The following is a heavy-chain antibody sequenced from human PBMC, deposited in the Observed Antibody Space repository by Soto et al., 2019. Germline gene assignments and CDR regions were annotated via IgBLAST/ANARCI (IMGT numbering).Heavy chain of an antibody. CDR2: ISSSSTYI. CDR3: ARGYRGVPSQYEVNDAFDI. CDR1: GFTFSSYA. D-gene: IGHD3-10*01. V-gene: IGHV3-21*01. Sequence: EVQLVESGGGLVKPGGSLRLSCAASGFTFSSYAMNWVRQAPGEGLEWVSSISSSSTYIYHADSVQGRFTISRDNAENSLFLQLNSLRAEDTAVYYCARGYRGVPSQYEVNDAFDIWGQGTTVTVST. J-gene: IGHJ3*02.